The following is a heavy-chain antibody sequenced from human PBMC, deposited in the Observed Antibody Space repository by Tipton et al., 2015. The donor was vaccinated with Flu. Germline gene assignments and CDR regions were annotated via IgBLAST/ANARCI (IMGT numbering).Heavy chain of an antibody. CDR2: IYYSGST. D-gene: IGHD4-11*01. CDR1: GGSISSGGAY. CDR3: ARRDYSNYVSEPKNWFDP. J-gene: IGHJ5*02. Sequence: GLVKPSQTLSLTCTVSGGSISSGGAYWSWIRQHPGKGLEWIGCIYYSGSTYYKPSLKSRVSISVDTSKNQFSLELTSVTAADTAVYYCARRDYSNYVSEPKNWFDPWGQGTLVTVSS. V-gene: IGHV4-31*03.